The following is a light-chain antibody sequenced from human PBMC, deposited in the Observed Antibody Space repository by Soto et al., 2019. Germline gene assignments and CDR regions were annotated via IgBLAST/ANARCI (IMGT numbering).Light chain of an antibody. V-gene: IGKV3-20*01. Sequence: EIVMTQSPATLSVSPGERATLSCRASQSISSNLAWYQQKPGQAPRLLIYGASSRATGIPDRFTGSGSATDFTLTISRLEPEDFGIYYCHQYGTSPLTFGGGTKVEIK. CDR1: QSISSN. J-gene: IGKJ4*01. CDR3: HQYGTSPLT. CDR2: GAS.